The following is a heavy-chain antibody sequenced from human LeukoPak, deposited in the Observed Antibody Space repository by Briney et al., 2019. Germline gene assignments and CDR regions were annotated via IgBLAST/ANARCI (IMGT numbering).Heavy chain of an antibody. CDR1: GGSMSSSSYL. D-gene: IGHD1-26*01. CDR2: IYYSGST. J-gene: IGHJ3*02. Sequence: SETLSLTCTVSGGSMSSSSYLWDWIRQPPGKGLDWIGSIYYSGSTYYNPSLKSRVTMSVDTSKNQFSLKLRSVTAADTAVYYCARHKQSGTYYDAFDIWGQGTMVTVSS. CDR3: ARHKQSGTYYDAFDI. V-gene: IGHV4-39*01.